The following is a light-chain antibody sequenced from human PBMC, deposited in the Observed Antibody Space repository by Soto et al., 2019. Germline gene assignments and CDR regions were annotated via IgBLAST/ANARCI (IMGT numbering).Light chain of an antibody. Sequence: DIQMTQSPSILSASIGDRVTISCRASQSISVWLAWYQQKPGKAPRVLIFDATALESGVPSRFSGSGSGTEFTLTINNLQPDDFATHYCQQYHTSWWTFGQGTKVDIK. J-gene: IGKJ1*01. CDR2: DAT. CDR1: QSISVW. V-gene: IGKV1-5*01. CDR3: QQYHTSWWT.